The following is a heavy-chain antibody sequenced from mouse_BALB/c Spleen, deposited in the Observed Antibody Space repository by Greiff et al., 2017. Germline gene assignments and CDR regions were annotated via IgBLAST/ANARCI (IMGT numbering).Heavy chain of an antibody. CDR2: ISSGGSYT. J-gene: IGHJ3*01. V-gene: IGHV5-6-4*01. Sequence: EVQVVESGGGLVKPGGSLKLSCAASGFTFSSYTMSWVRQTPEKRLEWVATISSGGSYTYYPDSVKGRFTISRDNAKNTLYLQMSSLKSEDTAMYYCTRGGGNSWFAYWGQGTLVTVSA. D-gene: IGHD2-1*01. CDR3: TRGGGNSWFAY. CDR1: GFTFSSYT.